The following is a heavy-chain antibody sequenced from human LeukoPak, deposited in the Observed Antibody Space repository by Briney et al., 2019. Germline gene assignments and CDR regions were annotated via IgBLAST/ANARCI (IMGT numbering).Heavy chain of an antibody. Sequence: PSQTLSLTCTVSGGSISSGDYYWSWIRQPPGKGLEWIGYIYYSGSTYYNPSLKSRVTISVDTSKNQFSLKLSSVTAADTAVYYCARGIGVAKGRYFDYWGQGTLVTVSS. D-gene: IGHD2-15*01. V-gene: IGHV4-30-4*08. CDR1: GGSISSGDYY. CDR2: IYYSGST. CDR3: ARGIGVAKGRYFDY. J-gene: IGHJ4*02.